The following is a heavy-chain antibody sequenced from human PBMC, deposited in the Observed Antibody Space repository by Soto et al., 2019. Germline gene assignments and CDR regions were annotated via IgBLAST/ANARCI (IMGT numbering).Heavy chain of an antibody. CDR3: ARGLPVPDAKGGYLYYYYGMDV. J-gene: IGHJ6*02. Sequence: GASVKVSCKASGGTFSSYAISWVRQAPGQGLEWMGGIIPIFGTANYAQKFQGRVTITADESTSTAYMELSSLRSEDTAVYYCARGLPVPDAKGGYLYYYYGMDVWGQGTTVTVSS. CDR1: GGTFSSYA. CDR2: IIPIFGTA. V-gene: IGHV1-69*13. D-gene: IGHD2-2*01.